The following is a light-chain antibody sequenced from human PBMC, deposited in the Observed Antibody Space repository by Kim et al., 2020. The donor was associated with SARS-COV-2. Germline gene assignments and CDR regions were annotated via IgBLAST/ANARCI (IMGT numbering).Light chain of an antibody. CDR2: YDS. J-gene: IGLJ2*01. CDR1: NIGSKT. CDR3: QVWDGSSDHRV. Sequence: SYELTQPPSVSVAPGKTARITCGGDNIGSKTVQWYQHKPGQAPMVVIYYDSDRPSGIPERFSGSNSGNTATLTVSRVEAGDEADYYCQVWDGSSDHRVFGGGTQLAVL. V-gene: IGLV3-21*04.